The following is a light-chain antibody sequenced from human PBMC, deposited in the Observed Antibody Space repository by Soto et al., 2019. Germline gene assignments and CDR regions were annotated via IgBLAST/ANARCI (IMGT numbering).Light chain of an antibody. Sequence: QSVLTQPASVSGSPGQSITISCTGTSSDVGSNDLVSWYQQHPGKAPKLMIYDGSQRPSGVSSRFSGSKSGNTASLTISGLQAEDEADYYCCSYAGSSTSWVFGGGTKLTVL. V-gene: IGLV2-23*01. CDR3: CSYAGSSTSWV. CDR2: DGS. J-gene: IGLJ3*02. CDR1: SSDVGSNDL.